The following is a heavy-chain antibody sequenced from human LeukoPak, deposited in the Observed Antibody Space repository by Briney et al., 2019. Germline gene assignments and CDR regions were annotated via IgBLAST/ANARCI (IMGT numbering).Heavy chain of an antibody. CDR3: ATKSKYCSSTSCYVPYFDY. D-gene: IGHD2-2*01. CDR2: IIPIFGTA. CDR1: GGTFSSYA. V-gene: IGHV1-69*13. J-gene: IGHJ4*02. Sequence: SVKVSCKASGGTFSSYAISWVRQAPGQGLEWMGGIIPIFGTANYAQKFQGRVTITADESTSTAYMELSSLRSEDTAVYYCATKSKYCSSTSCYVPYFDYWGQGTLVTVSS.